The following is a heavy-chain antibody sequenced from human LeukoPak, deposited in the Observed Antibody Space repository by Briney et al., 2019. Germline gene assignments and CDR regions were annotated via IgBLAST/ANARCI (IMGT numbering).Heavy chain of an antibody. D-gene: IGHD3-22*01. CDR2: ISAYNGNT. V-gene: IGHV1-18*01. CDR1: GYTFTSYG. Sequence: ASVKVSCKASGYTFTSYGISWVRQAPGQGLEWMGWISAYNGNTNYAQKLQGRVTMTTDTSTSTAYMELRSLRSDDTAVYYCARDRLTYYYVSSGYSDFDYWGQGTLVTVSS. J-gene: IGHJ4*02. CDR3: ARDRLTYYYVSSGYSDFDY.